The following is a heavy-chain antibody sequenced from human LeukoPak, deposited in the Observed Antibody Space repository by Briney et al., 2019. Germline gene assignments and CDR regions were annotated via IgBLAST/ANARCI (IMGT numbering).Heavy chain of an antibody. CDR3: ARGRYCSSTSCHYFDY. D-gene: IGHD2-2*01. CDR2: IWYDGSNK. V-gene: IGHV3-33*01. Sequence: PGRSLRLSCAASGFTFSSYGMHWVRQAPGKGLEWVAVIWYDGSNKYYADSVKGRFTISRDNSKNTLYLQMNSLRAEDTAVYYCARGRYCSSTSCHYFDYWGQGTLVTVSS. J-gene: IGHJ4*02. CDR1: GFTFSSYG.